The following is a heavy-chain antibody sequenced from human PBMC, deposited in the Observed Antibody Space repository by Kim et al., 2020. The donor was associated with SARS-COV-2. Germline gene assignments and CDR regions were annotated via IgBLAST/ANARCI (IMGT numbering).Heavy chain of an antibody. J-gene: IGHJ5*02. CDR3: ARGISGALDP. CDR2: INGGNGNT. V-gene: IGHV1-3*01. CDR1: GYSFTTHN. Sequence: ASVKVSCKTSGYSFTTHNIHWVRQAPGQSLECMGWINGGNGNTIYSQKFWGRVTFTRDTSANIVFMEMSSLRSEDTAVYFCARGISGALDPWGQGTLVT. D-gene: IGHD2-8*02.